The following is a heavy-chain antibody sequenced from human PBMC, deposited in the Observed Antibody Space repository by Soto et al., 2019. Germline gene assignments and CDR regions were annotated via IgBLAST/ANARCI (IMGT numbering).Heavy chain of an antibody. CDR1: GGSISSYD. V-gene: IGHV4-59*01. Sequence: KTSETLSLTCTVAGGSISSYDWSWIRQPPGKGLEWIGYIYYSGSTNYNPSLKSRVTISVDTSKNQFSLKLSSVTAADTAVYYCARGSSRCSGGSCYDYFDYWGQGTLVTVSS. CDR3: ARGSSRCSGGSCYDYFDY. D-gene: IGHD2-15*01. J-gene: IGHJ4*02. CDR2: IYYSGST.